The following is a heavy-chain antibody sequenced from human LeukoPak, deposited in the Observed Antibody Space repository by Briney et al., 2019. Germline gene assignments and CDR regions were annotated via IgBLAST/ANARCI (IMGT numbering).Heavy chain of an antibody. D-gene: IGHD5-12*01. Sequence: GGSLRLSCAASGFTFSSYAMHWVRQAPGKGLEWVAVISYDGSNKYYADSVKGRFTISRDNSKNTLYLQMNSLRAEDTAVYYRAREISRGADIVAASVAGGLDYWGQGTLVTVSS. CDR3: AREISRGADIVAASVAGGLDY. V-gene: IGHV3-30-3*01. CDR1: GFTFSSYA. CDR2: ISYDGSNK. J-gene: IGHJ4*02.